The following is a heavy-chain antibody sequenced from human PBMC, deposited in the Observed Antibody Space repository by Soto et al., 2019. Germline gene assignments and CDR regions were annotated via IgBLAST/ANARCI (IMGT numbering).Heavy chain of an antibody. V-gene: IGHV4-30-4*01. J-gene: IGHJ4*02. Sequence: YWSWIRQPSGKVLEWIGYIYYSGSTYYNPSLKSRVTISVDTSKNQFSLKLSSVTAADTAVYYYARVRTRTTFGNTGSDYWGQGTLVTVSS. CDR2: IYYSGST. CDR3: ARVRTRTTFGNTGSDY. CDR1: Y. D-gene: IGHD3-16*01.